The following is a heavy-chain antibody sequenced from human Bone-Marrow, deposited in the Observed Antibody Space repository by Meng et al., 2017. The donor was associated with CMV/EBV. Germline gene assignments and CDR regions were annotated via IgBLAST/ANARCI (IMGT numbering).Heavy chain of an antibody. J-gene: IGHJ4*02. CDR3: TPQLGGVGTY. Sequence: GGSLRLSCAASGITFSSYWMHWVRQAPGKGLVWVSGINGDGTSTTYADSVKGRFTISRDNAKNTMYVQMNSLRGEDTAVYYCTPQLGGVGTYWGQGTVVIVSS. D-gene: IGHD2-21*02. V-gene: IGHV3-74*01. CDR2: INGDGTST. CDR1: GITFSSYW.